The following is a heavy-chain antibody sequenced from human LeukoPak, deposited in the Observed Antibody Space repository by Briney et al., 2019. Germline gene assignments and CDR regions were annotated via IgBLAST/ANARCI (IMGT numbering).Heavy chain of an antibody. CDR3: AKEIVGAPTPGAY. Sequence: PSETLSLTCTVSGGSISNYYWSWIRQPPGKGLEWIGEVHKSGSTNYYPSLQSRVTISIDKSKNQIALELTSVTAADTAVYYCAKEIVGAPTPGAYWGQGILVTVSS. V-gene: IGHV4-59*12. J-gene: IGHJ4*02. CDR1: GGSISNYY. D-gene: IGHD1-26*01. CDR2: VHKSGST.